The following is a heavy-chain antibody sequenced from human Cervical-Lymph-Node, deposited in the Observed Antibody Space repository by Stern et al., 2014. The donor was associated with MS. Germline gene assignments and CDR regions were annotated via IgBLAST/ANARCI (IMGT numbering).Heavy chain of an antibody. Sequence: QVQLVQSGAEVKKPGSSVKVSCKASGGAINSFDISWVRQAPGQGPEWLGDIIPILGTANFAQKFQGRVSFTADDSTNTAYIELRHLRSDDTARYYCARQQAGKAGNLGQGTLVIVSS. CDR2: IIPILGTA. J-gene: IGHJ4*02. CDR3: ARQQAGKAGN. D-gene: IGHD3-10*01. CDR1: GGAINSFD. V-gene: IGHV1-69*01.